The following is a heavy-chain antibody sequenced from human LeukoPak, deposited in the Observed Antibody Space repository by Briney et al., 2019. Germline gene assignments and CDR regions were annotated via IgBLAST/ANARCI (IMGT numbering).Heavy chain of an antibody. CDR3: ARVRPGPYNYFDL. J-gene: IGHJ5*02. D-gene: IGHD1-14*01. CDR2: LNPNSGKT. Sequence: ASVKVSCKASGYTFTNYYINWVRQATGRGLEWMGWLNPNSGKTSYEQKFQGRVTMTRDSSISTAYLDLSSLSSEDTAVYYCARVRPGPYNYFDLSGEGTPVTVSS. V-gene: IGHV1-8*01. CDR1: GYTFTNYY.